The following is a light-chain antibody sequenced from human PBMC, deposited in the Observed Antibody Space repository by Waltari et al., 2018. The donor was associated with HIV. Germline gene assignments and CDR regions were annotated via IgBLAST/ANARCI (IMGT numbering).Light chain of an antibody. CDR3: QQSYSSPT. J-gene: IGKJ3*01. CDR1: QNISHY. V-gene: IGKV1-39*01. CDR2: TAT. Sequence: DIQMTQSPSSLSASIGDRLTITCRASQNISHYLNWYQQKPGRAPTLLIYTATTLQSGVPFRFSGSGSGTDFTLTITSLRPEDFATYCCQQSYSSPTFGPGTTVDLK.